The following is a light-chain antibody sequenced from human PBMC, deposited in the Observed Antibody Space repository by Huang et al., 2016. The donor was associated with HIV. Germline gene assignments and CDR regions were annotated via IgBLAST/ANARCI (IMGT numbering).Light chain of an antibody. CDR1: QSIARS. Sequence: DIQMTQSPSSLSASVGDRVTITCRASQSIARSLNWYQQKPGTAPKLLNYSASTLQSGVPSRFSGSGSGTTFTLTISSLRPEDFGTYSCQQSHNTPLTFGGGTKVEIK. CDR2: SAS. J-gene: IGKJ4*01. CDR3: QQSHNTPLT. V-gene: IGKV1-39*01.